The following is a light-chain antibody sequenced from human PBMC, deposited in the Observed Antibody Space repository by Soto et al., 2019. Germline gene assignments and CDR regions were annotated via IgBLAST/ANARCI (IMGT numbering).Light chain of an antibody. CDR1: SSDVGGYKY. V-gene: IGLV2-8*01. CDR2: EVT. CDR3: SSYAGSIL. J-gene: IGLJ1*01. Sequence: QSALTQPPSASGSPGQSVTISCTGTSSDVGGYKYVSWYQQHPGKAPKLMIYEVTKRPSGVPDRFSGSKSGNTASLTVSWLHAEDEADYYCSSYAGSILFGTGTKLTVL.